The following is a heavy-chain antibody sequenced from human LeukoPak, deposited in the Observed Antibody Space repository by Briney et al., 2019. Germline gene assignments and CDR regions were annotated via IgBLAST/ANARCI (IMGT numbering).Heavy chain of an antibody. Sequence: PGGSLRLSCAASGFPFSNYAMSWVRQAPGKGLEWVSTLGGRGVLTYYADSVRGRFTVSRDNSKNTFYLQMNSLRAEDTAVYYCARRDGSGYYALDYWGQGFLVTVSS. CDR1: GFPFSNYA. V-gene: IGHV3-23*01. J-gene: IGHJ4*02. CDR3: ARRDGSGYYALDY. D-gene: IGHD3-22*01. CDR2: LGGRGVLT.